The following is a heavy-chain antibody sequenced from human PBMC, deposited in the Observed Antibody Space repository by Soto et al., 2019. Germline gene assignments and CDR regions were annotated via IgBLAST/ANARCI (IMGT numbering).Heavy chain of an antibody. J-gene: IGHJ4*02. CDR1: GFTFSGSA. CDR3: TRLTGSGYYFN. CDR2: IRSKANSYAT. V-gene: IGHV3-73*02. D-gene: IGHD3-22*01. Sequence: EVQLVESGGGLVQSGGSLKLSCAASGFTFSGSAMHWVRQASGKGLEWVGRIRSKANSYATAYAASVKGRFTISRDDSKNTAYLQMNSLKTEDTAVYYCTRLTGSGYYFNWGQGTLVTVSS.